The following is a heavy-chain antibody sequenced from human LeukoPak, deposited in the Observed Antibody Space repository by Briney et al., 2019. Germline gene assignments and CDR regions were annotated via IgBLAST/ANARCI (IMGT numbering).Heavy chain of an antibody. Sequence: GGSLRLSCAASGFTFSSYGMHWVRQAPGKGLEWVAVIWYDGGSKSYADSVKGRFTISRDNSKNTLYLQMNSLRAEDTAVYYYAKGPSETAMATAFDYWGQGTPVTVSS. CDR1: GFTFSSYG. V-gene: IGHV3-33*06. CDR3: AKGPSETAMATAFDY. D-gene: IGHD5-18*01. CDR2: IWYDGGSK. J-gene: IGHJ4*02.